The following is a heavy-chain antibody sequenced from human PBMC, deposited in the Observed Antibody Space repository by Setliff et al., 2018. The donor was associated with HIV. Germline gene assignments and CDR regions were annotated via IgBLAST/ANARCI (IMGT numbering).Heavy chain of an antibody. D-gene: IGHD1-26*01. CDR2: IRYDGSDI. Sequence: PGGSLRLSCAASGFTFSNVWMSWVRQAPGKGLEWVTFIRYDGSDIHYADSVKGRFTISRDNSKNTLYLQMNSLRAEDTAVYYCAKKGAVGDSGSYSDYYYYLDVWGKGTAVTVSS. CDR1: GFTFSNVW. CDR3: AKKGAVGDSGSYSDYYYYLDV. V-gene: IGHV3-30*02. J-gene: IGHJ6*03.